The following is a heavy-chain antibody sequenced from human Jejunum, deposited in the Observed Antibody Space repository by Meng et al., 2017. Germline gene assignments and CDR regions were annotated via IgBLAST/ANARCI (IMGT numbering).Heavy chain of an antibody. Sequence: QVQRIQSGAEWKGPGAPVKFSGKGLGFPVPTHHMNWVRQAPGQGLEWMGWINPASGDTDYAQKFQGRLTMTRDTSISTAYIELVTLTSDDTAVYYCAKGYTAGSYYFDYWGQGTLVTVSS. D-gene: IGHD2-2*02. CDR2: INPASGDT. V-gene: IGHV1-2*02. CDR1: GFPVPTHH. J-gene: IGHJ4*02. CDR3: AKGYTAGSYYFDY.